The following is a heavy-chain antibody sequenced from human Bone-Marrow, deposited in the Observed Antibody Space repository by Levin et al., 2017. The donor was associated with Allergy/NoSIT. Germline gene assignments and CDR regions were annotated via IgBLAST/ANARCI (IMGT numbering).Heavy chain of an antibody. J-gene: IGHJ4*02. CDR1: GHTFSDYYF. V-gene: IGHV1-2*02. CDR2: IKPNSGGT. D-gene: IGHD6-19*01. Sequence: ASVKVSCKTSGHTFSDYYFIHWLRQAPGQGLEWMGWIKPNSGGTNYAQKFQGRVTMTRDTSITTAYLEVTRLRSDDTAMSVWAIELRLAGKAYYFDSWGQGALVTVSS. CDR3: AIELRLAGKAYYFDS.